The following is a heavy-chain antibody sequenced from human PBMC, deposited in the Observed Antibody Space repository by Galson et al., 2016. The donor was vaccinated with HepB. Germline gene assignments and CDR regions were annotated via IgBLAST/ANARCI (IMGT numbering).Heavy chain of an antibody. CDR2: ISSSRSYT. D-gene: IGHD7-27*01. CDR3: GAWAAY. Sequence: SLRLSCAASGLTFSTYAMSWVRQAPGKGLEWVSYISSSRSYTKYADSVKGRFTISRGNAKNSLYLQMNSLKSDDTALYYCGAWAAYWGRGDRVTVSS. V-gene: IGHV3-11*03. J-gene: IGHJ4*02. CDR1: GLTFSTYA.